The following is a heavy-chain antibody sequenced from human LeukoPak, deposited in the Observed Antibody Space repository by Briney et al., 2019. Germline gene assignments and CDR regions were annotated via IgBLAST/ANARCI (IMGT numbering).Heavy chain of an antibody. CDR1: GGSISSYY. V-gene: IGHV4-59*08. CDR2: IYYSGST. CDR3: ARKYYDFWSGYYGPFDY. Sequence: PSETLSLTCTVSGGSISSYYWSWIRQPPGKGLEWIGYIYYSGSTNYNPSLKSRVTISVDTSKNQFSLKLSSVTAADTAVYYCARKYYDFWSGYYGPFDYWGQGTLVTVSS. J-gene: IGHJ4*02. D-gene: IGHD3-3*01.